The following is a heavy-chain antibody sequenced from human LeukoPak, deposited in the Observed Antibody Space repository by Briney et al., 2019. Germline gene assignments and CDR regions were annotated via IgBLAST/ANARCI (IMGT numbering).Heavy chain of an antibody. D-gene: IGHD2-21*02. CDR3: AGGDVRGLDY. CDR2: ISSSGSTM. J-gene: IGHJ4*02. Sequence: GGSLRLSCAASGFTFSSYWMNWVRQAPGKGLEWVSYISSSGSTMYYADSVKGRFTISRDNAKNSLYPQMNSLRAEDTAVYYCAGGDVRGLDYWGQGTLVTVSS. V-gene: IGHV3-48*03. CDR1: GFTFSSYW.